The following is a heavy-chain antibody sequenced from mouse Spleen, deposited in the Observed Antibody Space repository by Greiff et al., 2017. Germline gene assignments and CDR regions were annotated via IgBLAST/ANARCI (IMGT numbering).Heavy chain of an antibody. Sequence: ESGPGLVKPSQSLSLTCSVTGYSITSGYYWNWIRQFPGNKLEWMGYISYDGSNNYNPSLKNRISITRDTSKNQFFLKLNSVTTEDTATYYCARGFDGYYGFAYWGQGTLVTVSA. V-gene: IGHV3-6*02. CDR3: ARGFDGYYGFAY. CDR1: GYSITSGYY. CDR2: ISYDGSN. D-gene: IGHD2-3*01. J-gene: IGHJ3*01.